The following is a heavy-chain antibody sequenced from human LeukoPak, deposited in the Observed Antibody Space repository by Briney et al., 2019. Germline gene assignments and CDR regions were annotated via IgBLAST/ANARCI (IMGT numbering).Heavy chain of an antibody. J-gene: IGHJ4*02. Sequence: ASVKVSCKASGYTFTGYYVHWVRQAPGQGLEGMGWINPNSGGKNYAQKFQGRVTMTRDTSISTAYMELSRLRSDDTAVYYCARGGGYNLNYWGQGTLVTVSS. V-gene: IGHV1-2*02. CDR1: GYTFTGYY. D-gene: IGHD5-24*01. CDR3: ARGGGYNLNY. CDR2: INPNSGGK.